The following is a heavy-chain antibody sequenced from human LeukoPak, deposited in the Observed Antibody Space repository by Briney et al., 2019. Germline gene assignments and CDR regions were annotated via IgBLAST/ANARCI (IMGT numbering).Heavy chain of an antibody. CDR3: ATGGSFRWYGGFDS. CDR1: GFTFSNYY. V-gene: IGHV3-11*06. D-gene: IGHD1-26*01. CDR2: ISSSSSYT. J-gene: IGHJ5*01. Sequence: GGSLRFSCAAPGFTFSNYYMSWFGQAPGKALNGFSYISSSSSYTNYADSVEGRFTISRDNAKNSLYLQMNSLRAEDTAVYYCATGGSFRWYGGFDSWGQGTLVTVSS.